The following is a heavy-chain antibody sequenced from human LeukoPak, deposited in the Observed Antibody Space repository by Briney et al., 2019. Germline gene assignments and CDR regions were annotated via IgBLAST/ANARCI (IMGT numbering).Heavy chain of an antibody. CDR2: ISNNGGST. J-gene: IGHJ4*02. V-gene: IGHV3-64*04. CDR3: ARDGRNDLGAFDY. CDR1: GFTFSTYA. Sequence: PGGSLRLSCSASGFTFSTYAMHWVRQAPGKGLEYVSAISNNGGSTYYADSMKGRFTISRDNSKNTLYLQMNSLRAEDTAVYYCARDGRNDLGAFDYWGQGTLVTVSS. D-gene: IGHD5-24*01.